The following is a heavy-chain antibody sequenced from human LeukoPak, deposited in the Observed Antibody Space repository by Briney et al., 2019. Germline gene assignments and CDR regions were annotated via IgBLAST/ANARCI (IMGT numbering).Heavy chain of an antibody. D-gene: IGHD6-19*01. CDR3: ARGGESSAWTRWFDP. Sequence: SETLSLTCTVSGGSISSYYWSWIRQPAGKGLEWIGRIYTSGSTNYNPSLKSRATMSVDTSKNQFSLKLSSVTAADTAVYYCARGGESSAWTRWFDPWGQGTLVTVSS. J-gene: IGHJ5*02. CDR2: IYTSGST. CDR1: GGSISSYY. V-gene: IGHV4-4*07.